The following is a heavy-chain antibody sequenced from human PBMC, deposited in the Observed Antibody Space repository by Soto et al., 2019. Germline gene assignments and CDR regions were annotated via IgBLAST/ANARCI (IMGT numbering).Heavy chain of an antibody. Sequence: QVQLVQSGAEVKKPGASVKVSCKASGYTFTGYYMHWVRQAPGQGLEWMGWINPNSGGTNYAQKFQGRVTMTRDMSISTAYMELSRLRSDDTAVYYCARPAHRITMVRGVHLANYWGQGTLVTVSS. CDR1: GYTFTGYY. V-gene: IGHV1-2*02. J-gene: IGHJ4*02. D-gene: IGHD3-10*01. CDR3: ARPAHRITMVRGVHLANY. CDR2: INPNSGGT.